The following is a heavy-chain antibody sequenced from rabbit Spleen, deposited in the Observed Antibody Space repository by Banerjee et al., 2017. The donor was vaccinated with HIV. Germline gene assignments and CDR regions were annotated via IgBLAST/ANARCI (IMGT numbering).Heavy chain of an antibody. CDR2: IDTSDGDT. V-gene: IGHV1S45*01. CDR1: GFSFSSNW. J-gene: IGHJ4*01. CDR3: AKRDENYGGGLAL. Sequence: LEESGGGLVKPGGTLTLTCTVSGFSFSSNWICWVRQAPGKGLEWIACIDTSDGDTDYANWPKGRFTISKASSTTVTLQMTSLTAADTATYFCAKRDENYGGGLALWGPGTLVTVS. D-gene: IGHD4-2*01.